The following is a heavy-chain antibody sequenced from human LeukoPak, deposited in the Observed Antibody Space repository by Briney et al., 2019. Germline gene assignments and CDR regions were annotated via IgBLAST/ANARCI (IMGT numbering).Heavy chain of an antibody. CDR1: GGSISSYY. V-gene: IGHV4-59*12. CDR2: IYYSGST. J-gene: IGHJ4*02. CDR3: AAGYDSSGYYSHYFDY. Sequence: PSETLSLTCTVSGGSISSYYWSWIRQPPGKGLEWIGYIYYSGSTNYNPSLKSRVTMSVDTSKNQFSLKLSSVTAADTAVYYCAAGYDSSGYYSHYFDYWGQGTLVTVSS. D-gene: IGHD3-22*01.